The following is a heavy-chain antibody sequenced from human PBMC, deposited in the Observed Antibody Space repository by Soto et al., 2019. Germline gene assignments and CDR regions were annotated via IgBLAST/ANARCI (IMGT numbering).Heavy chain of an antibody. Sequence: EVQLAESGGGLAQPGGSLRLSCAASGFTLSGYDMAWVRQAPGKGLEYVSGISSNGVGTYYANSVQGRFTISRDNSKNTVYLQMGSLRPEDMAVYYCAGRARPDFYYMDVWGKGTTVTVS. CDR3: AGRARPDFYYMDV. J-gene: IGHJ6*03. CDR2: ISSNGVGT. D-gene: IGHD6-6*01. CDR1: GFTLSGYD. V-gene: IGHV3-64*01.